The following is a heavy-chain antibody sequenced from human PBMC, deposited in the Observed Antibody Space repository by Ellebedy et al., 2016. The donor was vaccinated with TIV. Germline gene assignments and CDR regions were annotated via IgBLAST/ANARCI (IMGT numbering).Heavy chain of an antibody. CDR2: IYSGGST. CDR1: GFTVSNTY. J-gene: IGHJ4*02. CDR3: ARMADFDY. D-gene: IGHD5-24*01. V-gene: IGHV3-53*01. Sequence: GESLKISCAASGFTVSNTYMGWVRQAPGKGLDWVSVIYSGGSTYYADSVKGRFTISRDNSKNTLFLQMNSLRVDDTAVYYCARMADFDYWGQGTLVTVSS.